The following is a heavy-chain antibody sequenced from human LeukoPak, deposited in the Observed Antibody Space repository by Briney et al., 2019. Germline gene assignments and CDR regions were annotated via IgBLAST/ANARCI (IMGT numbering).Heavy chain of an antibody. CDR3: AKDVRCSSTSCLFDY. V-gene: IGHV3-23*01. D-gene: IGHD2-2*01. CDR2: ISGSGGST. Sequence: PGGSLRLSCAASGFTFSSYAMSWARQAPGKGLEWVSAISGSGGSTYYADSVKGRFTISRDNSKNTLYLQMNSLRAEDTAVYYCAKDVRCSSTSCLFDYWGQGTLVTVSS. J-gene: IGHJ4*02. CDR1: GFTFSSYA.